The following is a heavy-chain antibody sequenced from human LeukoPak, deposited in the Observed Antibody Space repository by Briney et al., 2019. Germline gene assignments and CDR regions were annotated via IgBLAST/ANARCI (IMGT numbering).Heavy chain of an antibody. CDR1: GGSISSTSYY. D-gene: IGHD5-18*01. CDR2: IYYSGGT. Sequence: SETLSLTCTVSGGSISSTSYYWGWIRQPPGKGLEWIGSIYYSGGTYYNPSLKSRVTISVDTSKNQFSLNLSSVTAADTAVYYCARGAAMARGLDYWGQGTLVTVSS. V-gene: IGHV4-39*01. J-gene: IGHJ4*02. CDR3: ARGAAMARGLDY.